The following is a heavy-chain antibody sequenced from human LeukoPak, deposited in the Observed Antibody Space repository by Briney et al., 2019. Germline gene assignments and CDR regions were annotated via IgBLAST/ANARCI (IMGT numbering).Heavy chain of an antibody. CDR3: ARVRITGTTGGAFDL. CDR2: ISTDESST. Sequence: GGSLRLSCAASGFTFSSYWMHWVRQAPGKGLVWVSRISTDESSTKYADSVKGRFTISRDNAENTLYLQMNSLGAEDTAVYYCARVRITGTTGGAFDLWGQGTMVIVSS. J-gene: IGHJ3*01. D-gene: IGHD1-7*01. V-gene: IGHV3-74*03. CDR1: GFTFSSYW.